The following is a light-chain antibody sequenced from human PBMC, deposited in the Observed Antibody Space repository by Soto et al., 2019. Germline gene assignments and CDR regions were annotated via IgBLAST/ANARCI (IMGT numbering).Light chain of an antibody. CDR1: TGNLTSGHF. J-gene: IGLJ2*01. CDR2: DTS. Sequence: QAVVTQEPSLTVSPGGTVTLTCGSSTGNLTSGHFPSWFQHNPGQAPRALIFDTSNKHSWTPARFSGSLLGGKAALTLSGAQPEEEADYYCLLYYNTARVFGGGTQLTVL. CDR3: LLYYNTARV. V-gene: IGLV7-46*01.